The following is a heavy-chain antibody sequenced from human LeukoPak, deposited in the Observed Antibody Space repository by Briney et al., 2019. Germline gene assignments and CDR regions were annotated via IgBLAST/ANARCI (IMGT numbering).Heavy chain of an antibody. CDR2: IGGSGDKT. Sequence: GGSLRLSCAASGFTFNRNAISWVRQAPGKGLEWVSTIGGSGDKTFYADPVKGRFTIARDNSKNMVHLQMNSLTGEDTALYYCVRRGDASSGWGDHDFWGQGALVTVSS. CDR3: VRRGDASSGWGDHDF. CDR1: GFTFNRNA. V-gene: IGHV3-23*01. J-gene: IGHJ4*02. D-gene: IGHD6-19*01.